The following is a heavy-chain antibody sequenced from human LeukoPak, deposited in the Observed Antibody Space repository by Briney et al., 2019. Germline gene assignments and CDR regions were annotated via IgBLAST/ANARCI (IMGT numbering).Heavy chain of an antibody. CDR1: GYTFTTYY. CDR3: ARDGSSSGWFDP. D-gene: IGHD6-6*01. CDR2: INPSGGST. V-gene: IGHV1-46*01. Sequence: ASVKVSCKAYGYTFTTYYIHWVRQAPGQGLEWMGLINPSGGSTNYAQKFQGRVTMTTDTSTSTVYMELSSLRSEDTAVYHCARDGSSSGWFDPWGQGTLVTVSS. J-gene: IGHJ5*02.